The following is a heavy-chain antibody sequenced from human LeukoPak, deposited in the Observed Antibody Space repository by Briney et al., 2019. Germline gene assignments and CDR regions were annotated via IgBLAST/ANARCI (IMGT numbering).Heavy chain of an antibody. Sequence: PGGSLRLSCAASGFTFSSYAMRWVRQAPGKGLEWVSSISGSGGSTYYADSVKGRFTISRDNSKNTLYLQMNSLRAEDTAVYYCAKLLPRIAVAVSPTFDYWGQGTLVTVSS. V-gene: IGHV3-23*01. CDR3: AKLLPRIAVAVSPTFDY. J-gene: IGHJ4*02. D-gene: IGHD6-19*01. CDR1: GFTFSSYA. CDR2: ISGSGGST.